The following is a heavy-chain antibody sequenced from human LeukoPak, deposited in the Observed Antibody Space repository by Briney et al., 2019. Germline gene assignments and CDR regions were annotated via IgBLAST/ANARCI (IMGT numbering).Heavy chain of an antibody. CDR1: GFTFSDYY. CDR3: VKYSSSSRSFDF. J-gene: IGHJ4*02. D-gene: IGHD6-6*01. Sequence: GGSLRLSCAASGFTFSDYYMSWIRQAPGKGLEWVSYISSSGSTIYYADSVKGRFTISRDNAENTLYLQMNSLRADDTALYYCVKYSSSSRSFDFWGQGTLVTVSS. V-gene: IGHV3-11*04. CDR2: ISSSGSTI.